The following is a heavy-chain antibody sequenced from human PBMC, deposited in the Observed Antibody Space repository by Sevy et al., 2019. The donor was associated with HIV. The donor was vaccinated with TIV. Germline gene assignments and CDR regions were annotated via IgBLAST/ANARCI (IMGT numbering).Heavy chain of an antibody. V-gene: IGHV1-2*02. CDR2: INPDTGGT. J-gene: IGHJ4*02. Sequence: ASVKVSCKASGYSFTSYYVHWLRQAPGQGLEWMGWINPDTGGTYFARRFQDRVTLTTGKSITTAFMELNGLTFEDTAVYYCARMGDYADTSGYYPLKYWGQGTLVTVSS. CDR3: ARMGDYADTSGYYPLKY. D-gene: IGHD3-22*01. CDR1: GYSFTSYY.